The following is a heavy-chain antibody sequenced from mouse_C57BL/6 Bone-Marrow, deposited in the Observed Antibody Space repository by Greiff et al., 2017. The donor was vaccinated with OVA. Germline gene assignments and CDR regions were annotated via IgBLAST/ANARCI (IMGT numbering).Heavy chain of an antibody. CDR1: GFTFSNYW. V-gene: IGHV6-3*01. CDR3: TGDGYPGAW. Sequence: EVKLMESGGGLVQPGGSMKLSCVASGFTFSNYWMNWVRQSPEKGLEWVAQIRLKSDNYATHYAESVKGRFTISRDDSKSSVYLQMNNLRAEDTGIYYCTGDGYPGAWWGQGTLVTVSA. D-gene: IGHD2-3*01. J-gene: IGHJ3*02. CDR2: IRLKSDNYAT.